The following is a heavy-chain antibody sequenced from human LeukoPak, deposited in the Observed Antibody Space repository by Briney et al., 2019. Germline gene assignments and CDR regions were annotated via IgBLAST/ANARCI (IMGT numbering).Heavy chain of an antibody. CDR2: ISWDGGST. J-gene: IGHJ4*02. D-gene: IGHD6-13*01. CDR1: GFTFDDYA. CDR3: AKGISSSWHHPFDY. V-gene: IGHV3-43D*03. Sequence: SGGSLRLSCAASGFTFDDYAMHWVRQAPGKGLEWVSLISWDGGSTYYADSVKGRFTISRDNSKNSLYLQMNSLRAEDTALYYCAKGISSSWHHPFDYWGQGTLVTVSS.